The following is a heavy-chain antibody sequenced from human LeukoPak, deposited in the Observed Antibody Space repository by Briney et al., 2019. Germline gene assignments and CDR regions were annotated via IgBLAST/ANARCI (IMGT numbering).Heavy chain of an antibody. J-gene: IGHJ4*02. CDR1: DGSFSGYY. Sequence: SETLSLTCGVYDGSFSGYYWTWIRQPPGKGLEWIGEINHTGSTNYNPSLKRRVSISVDTSKNQLSLKVNSVTAADTAVYYCARDPSIVGATNGDYWGQGTLVTVSS. D-gene: IGHD1-26*01. CDR2: INHTGST. CDR3: ARDPSIVGATNGDY. V-gene: IGHV4-34*01.